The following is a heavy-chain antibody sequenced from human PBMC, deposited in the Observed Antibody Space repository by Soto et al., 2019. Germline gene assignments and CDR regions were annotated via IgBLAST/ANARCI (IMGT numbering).Heavy chain of an antibody. CDR1: DGSISSYY. Sequence: SETLSLTCTVSDGSISSYYWSWIRQPPGKGLEWIGYIYYSGSTNYNPSLKSRVTISVDTSKNQFSLKLSSVTAADTAVYYCARDQGYSSGWATRDYYYGMDVWGQGTTVTVSS. CDR3: ARDQGYSSGWATRDYYYGMDV. J-gene: IGHJ6*02. V-gene: IGHV4-59*01. D-gene: IGHD6-19*01. CDR2: IYYSGST.